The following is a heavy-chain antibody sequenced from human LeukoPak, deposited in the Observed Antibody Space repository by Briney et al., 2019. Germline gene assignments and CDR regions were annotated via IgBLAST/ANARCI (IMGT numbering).Heavy chain of an antibody. V-gene: IGHV4-59*01. CDR3: ARETGGSSWYYFDY. CDR2: IYYSGST. J-gene: IGHJ4*02. Sequence: SETLSLTCTVSGGSLSSYPWSWIRQPPGKGLEWIGYIYYSGSTNYNPSLKSRVPISVDTSKNQYSLKLSSVTAADTAVYYCARETGGSSWYYFDYWGQGTLSPSPQ. CDR1: GGSLSSYP. D-gene: IGHD6-13*01.